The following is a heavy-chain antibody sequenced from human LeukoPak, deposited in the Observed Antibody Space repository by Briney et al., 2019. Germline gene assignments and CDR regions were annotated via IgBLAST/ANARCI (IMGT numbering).Heavy chain of an antibody. CDR3: AKLGDIVVVPAAMVYFQH. D-gene: IGHD2-2*01. J-gene: IGHJ1*01. CDR1: GFTFSTYA. Sequence: PGGSLRLSCAASGFTFSTYAMSWVRQAPGKGLEWVSAISGSGGTTYYADSVKGRFTISRDNSKYTLSLQMNSLRAEDTAVYYCAKLGDIVVVPAAMVYFQHWGQGTLVTVSS. V-gene: IGHV3-23*01. CDR2: ISGSGGTT.